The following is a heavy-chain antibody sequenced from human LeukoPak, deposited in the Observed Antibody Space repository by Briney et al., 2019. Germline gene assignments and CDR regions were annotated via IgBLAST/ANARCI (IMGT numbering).Heavy chain of an antibody. CDR3: ARQYRVHSSFDY. J-gene: IGHJ4*02. D-gene: IGHD2-15*01. CDR1: GGSISSSSYY. Sequence: SETLSLTCTVSGGSISSSSYYWGWIRQPPGKGLEWIGSIYYSGSAYYNPSLKSRVTISVDTSKNQFSLKLSSVTAADTAVYYCARQYRVHSSFDYWGQGTLVTVSS. V-gene: IGHV4-39*01. CDR2: IYYSGSA.